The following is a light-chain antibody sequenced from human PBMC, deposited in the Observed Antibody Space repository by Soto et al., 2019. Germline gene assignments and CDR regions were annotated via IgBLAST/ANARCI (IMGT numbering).Light chain of an antibody. CDR2: AAS. Sequence: DFQLTQSPSFLSASVGDRVTITCRASQGIAGYLAWYQQKPGKAPKLLIYAASTLQSGVPSRFSGSGSGTEFTLTISSLQPEDFATYHCQQLNGYPHTFGPGTKVDIK. CDR1: QGIAGY. J-gene: IGKJ3*01. CDR3: QQLNGYPHT. V-gene: IGKV1-9*01.